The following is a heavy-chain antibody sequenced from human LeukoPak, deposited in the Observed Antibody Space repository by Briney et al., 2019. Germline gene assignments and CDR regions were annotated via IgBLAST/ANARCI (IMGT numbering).Heavy chain of an antibody. D-gene: IGHD6-13*01. CDR2: ISGSGGST. CDR3: AKDSVGFTIAAAEGD. CDR1: GFTFSSYG. V-gene: IGHV3-23*01. Sequence: GGSLRLSCAASGFTFSSYGMSWVRQAPGKGLEWVSAISGSGGSTYYADSVKGRFTISRDNSKNTLYLQMNSLRAEDTAVYYCAKDSVGFTIAAAEGDWGQGTLVTVSS. J-gene: IGHJ4*02.